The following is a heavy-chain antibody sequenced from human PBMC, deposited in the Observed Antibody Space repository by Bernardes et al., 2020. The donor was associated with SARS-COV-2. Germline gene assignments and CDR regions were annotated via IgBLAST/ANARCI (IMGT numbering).Heavy chain of an antibody. CDR2: IQYRGST. V-gene: IGHV4-31*03. Sequence: SETLSLTCTVSGGSISSGGFYWSWIRQHPGKGLEWIGYIQYRGSTYYNSSLKSRVTISVDTSKNQFSLRLSSVTAADTAVYYCARAATNSAFDPWGQGTLVTVSS. CDR3: ARAATNSAFDP. J-gene: IGHJ5*02. CDR1: GGSISSGGFY.